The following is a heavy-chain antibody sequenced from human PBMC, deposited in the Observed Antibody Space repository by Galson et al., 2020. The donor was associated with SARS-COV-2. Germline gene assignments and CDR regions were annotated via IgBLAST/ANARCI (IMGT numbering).Heavy chain of an antibody. CDR1: GFTFSSYW. Sequence: LTCAASGFTFSSYWMHWVLQAPGKGLVWVSRIYSEGSSTSYADSVKGRFTISGDNAKNTLYLQMNSLRAEDTAVYYCARGDMGNDYFDYWGQGTLVTVSS. V-gene: IGHV3-74*01. CDR2: IYSEGSST. D-gene: IGHD7-27*01. J-gene: IGHJ4*02. CDR3: ARGDMGNDYFDY.